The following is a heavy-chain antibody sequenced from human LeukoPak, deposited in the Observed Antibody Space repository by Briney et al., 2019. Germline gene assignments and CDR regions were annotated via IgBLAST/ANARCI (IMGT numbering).Heavy chain of an antibody. J-gene: IGHJ3*02. CDR1: GYSFTSYW. CDR3: ARRQDYYDSSGYYGEGAFDI. Sequence: GESLKISCKGSGYSFTSYWIGWVRQMPGKGLEWMGIIYPGDSDTGYSPSFQGQVTISADKSISTAYLQWSSLKASDTAMYYCARRQDYYDSSGYYGEGAFDIWGQGTMVTVSS. D-gene: IGHD3-22*01. V-gene: IGHV5-51*01. CDR2: IYPGDSDT.